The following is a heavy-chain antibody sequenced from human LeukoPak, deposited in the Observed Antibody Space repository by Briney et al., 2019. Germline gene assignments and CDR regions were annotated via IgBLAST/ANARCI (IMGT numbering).Heavy chain of an antibody. D-gene: IGHD2-2*01. V-gene: IGHV1-18*01. Sequence: EASVKVSCKASGYTFTSYGISWVRQAPGQGLEWMGWISAYNGNTNYAQKLQGRVTMTTDTSTSTAYMELRSLRSDDTAVYYCASPGYCSSTSCYDYWGQGTLVTVSS. CDR1: GYTFTSYG. CDR2: ISAYNGNT. CDR3: ASPGYCSSTSCYDY. J-gene: IGHJ4*02.